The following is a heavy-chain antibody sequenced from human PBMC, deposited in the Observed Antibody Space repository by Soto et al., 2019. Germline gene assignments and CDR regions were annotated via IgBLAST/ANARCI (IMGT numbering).Heavy chain of an antibody. J-gene: IGHJ6*02. D-gene: IGHD2-2*02. CDR1: GFSLSTSGVG. CDR3: ARKDSAVVPAAISGPMDV. Sequence: SGPTLIHRTQTLTLTFTFSGFSLSTSGVGLGWIRQPPGKALEWLALIYWNDDKRYSPSLESRLTITKDTSKNQVVLTMTNIDPVDTATYYCARKDSAVVPAAISGPMDVWGQETSVTVS. CDR2: IYWNDDK. V-gene: IGHV2-5*01.